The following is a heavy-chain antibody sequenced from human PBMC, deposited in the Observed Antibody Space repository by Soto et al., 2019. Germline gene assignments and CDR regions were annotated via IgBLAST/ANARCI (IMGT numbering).Heavy chain of an antibody. CDR3: ARGGTTTNYYYYMDV. Sequence: PSVKVSCKASGYTFTSYDINWVRQATGQGLEWMGWMNPNSGNTGYAQKFQGRVTMTRNTSISTAYMELSSLRSEDTAVYYCARGGTTTNYYYYMDVWGKGTTVTVSS. CDR2: MNPNSGNT. D-gene: IGHD1-26*01. V-gene: IGHV1-8*01. J-gene: IGHJ6*03. CDR1: GYTFTSYD.